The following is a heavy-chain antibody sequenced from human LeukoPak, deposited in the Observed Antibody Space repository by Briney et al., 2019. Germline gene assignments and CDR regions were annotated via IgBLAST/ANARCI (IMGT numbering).Heavy chain of an antibody. CDR3: ARVDLGCGGDCHSRFDY. D-gene: IGHD2-21*02. CDR1: GGSISSGGYY. Sequence: SETLSLTCTVSGGSISSGGYYWSWIRQHPGKGLEWIGYIDYSGSTYYNPSLKSRVTISVDTSKNQFSLKLSSVTAADTAVYYCARVDLGCGGDCHSRFDYWGQGTLVTVSS. CDR2: IDYSGST. J-gene: IGHJ4*02. V-gene: IGHV4-31*03.